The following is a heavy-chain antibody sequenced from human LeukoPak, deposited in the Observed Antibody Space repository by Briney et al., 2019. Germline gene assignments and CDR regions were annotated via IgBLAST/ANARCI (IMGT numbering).Heavy chain of an antibody. CDR1: GGSISSSDYY. CDR3: ATSGVHYCSGGSCGL. D-gene: IGHD2-15*01. CDR2: IYYDWII. V-gene: IGHV4-39*01. Sequence: ASETLSLTCTVSGGSISSSDYYWGSIRQPPGKGLEWIASIYYDWIIYSNPSLKSRVTISIDTSKNQFSLRLGSVTAADTAVYYCATSGVHYCSGGSCGLWGQGTLVTVSS. J-gene: IGHJ4*02.